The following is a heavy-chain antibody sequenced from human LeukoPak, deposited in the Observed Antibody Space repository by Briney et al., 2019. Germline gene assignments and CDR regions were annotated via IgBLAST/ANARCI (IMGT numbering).Heavy chain of an antibody. CDR3: AKVNTDGGIAAAGTSWPLYYFDY. Sequence: GGSLRLSCAASGFTFSSYAMSWVRQAPGKGLEWVSAISGSGGSTYYADSVKGRFTISRDNSKNTLYLQMNSLRAEDTAVYYCAKVNTDGGIAAAGTSWPLYYFDYWGQGTLVTVSS. CDR2: ISGSGGST. D-gene: IGHD6-13*01. CDR1: GFTFSSYA. V-gene: IGHV3-23*01. J-gene: IGHJ4*02.